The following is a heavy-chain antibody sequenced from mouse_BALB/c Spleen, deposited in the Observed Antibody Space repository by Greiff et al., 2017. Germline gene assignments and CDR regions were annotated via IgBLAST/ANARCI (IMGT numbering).Heavy chain of an antibody. CDR2: IYPGSGST. CDR1: GYTFTSYW. Sequence: LQQPGSELVRPGASVKLSCKASGYTFTSYWMHWVKQRPGQGLEWIGNIYPGSGSTNYDEKFKSKATLTVDTSSSTAYMQLSSLTSEDSAVYYCTRRRDYDGVYFDYWGQGTTLTVSS. D-gene: IGHD2-4*01. V-gene: IGHV1S22*01. CDR3: TRRRDYDGVYFDY. J-gene: IGHJ2*01.